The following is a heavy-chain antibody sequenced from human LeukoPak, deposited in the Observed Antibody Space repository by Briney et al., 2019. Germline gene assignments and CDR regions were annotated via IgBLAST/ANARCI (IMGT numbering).Heavy chain of an antibody. Sequence: SLRLSCAASEFSVSSNDMSSVRQAPGKGLDCISIICSGCNTYHADSVRGRLTISRDRPKNTLSLQLHSLRRDDTPLYYWVCHSDPLTNYSFDYWGQGTLVTVSS. CDR3: VCHSDPLTNYSFDY. D-gene: IGHD3-9*01. CDR1: EFSVSSND. V-gene: IGHV3-53*01. J-gene: IGHJ4*02. CDR2: ICSGCNT.